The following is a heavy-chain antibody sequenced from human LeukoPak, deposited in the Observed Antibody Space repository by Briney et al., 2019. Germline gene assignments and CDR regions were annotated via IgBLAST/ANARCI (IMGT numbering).Heavy chain of an antibody. CDR1: GFTVSSDS. D-gene: IGHD1-1*01. Sequence: GESLRLSCVVSGFTVSSDSMNWVRQAPGKGLEWVSTISIASTHILYADSVKGRFTISRDNAKNSLHLQMNSLRVEDTAVYYCARGLQYNDAFDIWGQGTMVTVSS. J-gene: IGHJ3*02. V-gene: IGHV3-21*01. CDR3: ARGLQYNDAFDI. CDR2: ISIASTHI.